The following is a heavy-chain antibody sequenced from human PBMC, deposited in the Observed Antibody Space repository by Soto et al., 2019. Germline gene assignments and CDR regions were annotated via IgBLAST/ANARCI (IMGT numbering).Heavy chain of an antibody. D-gene: IGHD6-6*01. CDR1: GFTFSSYA. CDR2: ISGSGDST. CDR3: AKDLSSTSSSENVFDY. V-gene: IGHV3-23*01. Sequence: VQLLESGGGLVQPGGSLRLSCAASGFTFSSYAMSWVRQAPGKGLEWVSVISGSGDSTDYADSVKGRFTISRDNSKNTRYLQVNSLGAEDTAVDYCAKDLSSTSSSENVFDYWGQGTLVTVSS. J-gene: IGHJ4*02.